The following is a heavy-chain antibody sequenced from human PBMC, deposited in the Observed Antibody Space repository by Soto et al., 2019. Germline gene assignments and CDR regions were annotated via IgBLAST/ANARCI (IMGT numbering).Heavy chain of an antibody. CDR2: IIPIFGTA. Sequence: SVKVSCKASGGTFSSYAIRWVRQAPGQGLEWLGGIIPIFGTANYAQKFQGRVTITADKSTSTAYMELSSLRSDDTAVYYCARYLRYSYGTQLDVWGQGTTVTVSS. CDR1: GGTFSSYA. CDR3: ARYLRYSYGTQLDV. V-gene: IGHV1-69*06. J-gene: IGHJ6*02. D-gene: IGHD5-18*01.